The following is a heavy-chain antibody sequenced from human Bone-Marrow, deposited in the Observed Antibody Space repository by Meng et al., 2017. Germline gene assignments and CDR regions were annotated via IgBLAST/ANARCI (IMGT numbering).Heavy chain of an antibody. CDR1: GYTFTSYY. V-gene: IGHV1-46*01. J-gene: IGHJ4*02. Sequence: ASVKVSCKASGYTFTSYYMHWVRQAPGQGLEWMGIINPSGGSTSYAQKFQGRVTVTRDTSTSTVYMELSSLRSEDTAVYYCAREHLMKRDGYNFDYWGQGTLVTVSS. CDR2: INPSGGST. D-gene: IGHD5-24*01. CDR3: AREHLMKRDGYNFDY.